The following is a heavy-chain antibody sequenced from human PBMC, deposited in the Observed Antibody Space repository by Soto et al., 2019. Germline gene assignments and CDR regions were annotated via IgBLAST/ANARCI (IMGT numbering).Heavy chain of an antibody. CDR3: ARSIAAAGQFDP. D-gene: IGHD6-13*01. Sequence: QVQLVQSGAEVKKPGSSVKVSCKASGGTFSSYTISWVRQAPGQGLEWMGRIIPILGIANYAQKFQGRVTITADKSTCTAYMELSSLRSEDTAVYYCARSIAAAGQFDPWGQGTLVTVSS. J-gene: IGHJ5*02. CDR2: IIPILGIA. CDR1: GGTFSSYT. V-gene: IGHV1-69*02.